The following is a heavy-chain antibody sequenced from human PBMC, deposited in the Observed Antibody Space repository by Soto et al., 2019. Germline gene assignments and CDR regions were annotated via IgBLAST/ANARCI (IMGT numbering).Heavy chain of an antibody. CDR2: MYNTGST. Sequence: SETLSLTCTVSGGSISGYYWSWIRQPPGKGLEWIGYMYNTGSTVYNPSFKSRVTISVDTSKNQFSLKLNSVTAADTAVYYCESSVGSGTYYXQYNWFDHWGQGTLVTVSS. D-gene: IGHD3-10*01. J-gene: IGHJ5*02. CDR3: ESSVGSGTYYXQYNWFDH. V-gene: IGHV4-59*01. CDR1: GGSISGYY.